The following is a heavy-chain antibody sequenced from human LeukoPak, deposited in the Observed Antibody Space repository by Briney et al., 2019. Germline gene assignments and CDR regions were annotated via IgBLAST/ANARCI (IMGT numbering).Heavy chain of an antibody. D-gene: IGHD5-24*01. V-gene: IGHV4-59*08. Sequence: SSETLSLTCTVSGGSISSYYWNWIRQPPGKGLEWIGYIYYSGSPNYNPSLKSRVTISVDTSKNQFSLKLSSVTAADTAVYYCARLDGDGYNFRAAYDIWGQGTMVTVSS. CDR3: ARLDGDGYNFRAAYDI. CDR2: IYYSGSP. J-gene: IGHJ3*02. CDR1: GGSISSYY.